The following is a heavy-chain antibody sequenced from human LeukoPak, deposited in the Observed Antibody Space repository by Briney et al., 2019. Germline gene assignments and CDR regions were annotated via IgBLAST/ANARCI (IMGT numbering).Heavy chain of an antibody. CDR1: GYTFTSYY. CDR3: ARAEIAVAGPDY. J-gene: IGHJ4*02. V-gene: IGHV1-46*01. D-gene: IGHD6-19*01. Sequence: ASVTVSCKASGYTFTSYYMHWVRQAPGQGLEWMGIINPSGGSTSYAQKFQGRVTMTRDTSTSTVYMELSSLRSEDTAVYYCARAEIAVAGPDYWGQGTLVTVSS. CDR2: INPSGGST.